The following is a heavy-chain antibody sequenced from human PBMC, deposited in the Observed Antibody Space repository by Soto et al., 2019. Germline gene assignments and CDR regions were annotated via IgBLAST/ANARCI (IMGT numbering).Heavy chain of an antibody. CDR1: GFTFSSYS. V-gene: IGHV3-48*01. CDR3: ARGIVVILPGGWFDP. Sequence: GGSLRLSCAASGFTFSSYSMNWVRQAPGKGLEWVSYISSSSSTIYYADSVKGRFTISRDNAKNSLYLQMNSLRAEDTAVYYCARGIVVILPGGWFDPWGQGTLVTVSS. CDR2: ISSSSSTI. J-gene: IGHJ5*02. D-gene: IGHD2-21*01.